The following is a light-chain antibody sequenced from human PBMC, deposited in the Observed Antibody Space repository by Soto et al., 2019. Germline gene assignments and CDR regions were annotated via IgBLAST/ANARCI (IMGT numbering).Light chain of an antibody. J-gene: IGKJ4*01. CDR1: QTLYNN. CDR2: GAS. V-gene: IGKV3-15*01. CDR3: QQYSDWPLT. Sequence: EIVMTQSPATLSVSPGERATLSCRASQTLYNNLAWYQQKLGQAPRLLIYGASSRATDIPARFSGSGYGTEFTLTISGLQSEDFEIYYCQQYSDWPLTFGGGTKVAIK.